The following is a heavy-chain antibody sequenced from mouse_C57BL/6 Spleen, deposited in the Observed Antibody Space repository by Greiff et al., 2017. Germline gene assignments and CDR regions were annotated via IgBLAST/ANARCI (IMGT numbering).Heavy chain of an antibody. V-gene: IGHV1-61*01. Sequence: VQLQQPGAELVRPGSSVKLSCKASGYTFTSYWMDWVKQRPGQGLEWIGNIYPSDSETHYNQKFKDKATLTVDKSSSTAYMQLSSLTSEDSAVYYCARKPDGYYDYWGQGTTLTVSS. D-gene: IGHD2-3*01. CDR2: IYPSDSET. J-gene: IGHJ2*01. CDR3: ARKPDGYYDY. CDR1: GYTFTSYW.